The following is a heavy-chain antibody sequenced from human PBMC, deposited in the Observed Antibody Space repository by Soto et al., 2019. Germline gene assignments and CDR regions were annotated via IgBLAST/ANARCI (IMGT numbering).Heavy chain of an antibody. Sequence: LGESLKISCKGSGYSFTSYWIGWVRQMPGKGLEWMGIIYPGDSDTRYSPSFQGQVTISADKSISTAYLQWSSLKASDTAMYYCARRLGYCSGGSCYAPNFDYWGQGTLVTVSS. CDR1: GYSFTSYW. D-gene: IGHD2-15*01. J-gene: IGHJ4*02. CDR2: IYPGDSDT. CDR3: ARRLGYCSGGSCYAPNFDY. V-gene: IGHV5-51*01.